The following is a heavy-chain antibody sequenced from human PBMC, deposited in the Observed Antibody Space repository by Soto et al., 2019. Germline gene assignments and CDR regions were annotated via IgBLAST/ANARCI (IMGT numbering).Heavy chain of an antibody. CDR3: VKDLRLWNDVIGVDP. CDR1: GSTFSSYG. V-gene: IGHV3-64D*06. Sequence: WGARTLSCSASGSTFSSYGKHWVLQAPGKGLEYVSAISSNGGSTYYADSVKGRFTISRDNSKNTLYLQMSSLRAEDTAVYYCVKDLRLWNDVIGVDPWGQGTLVTVSS. D-gene: IGHD1-1*01. CDR2: ISSNGGST. J-gene: IGHJ5*02.